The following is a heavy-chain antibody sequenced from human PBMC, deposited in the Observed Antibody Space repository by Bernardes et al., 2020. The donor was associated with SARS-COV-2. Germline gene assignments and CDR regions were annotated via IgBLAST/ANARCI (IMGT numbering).Heavy chain of an antibody. Sequence: SETLSLTCAVYGGSFSGYYWSWIRQPPGKGLEWIGEINHSGSTNYNPSLKSRVTISVDTSKNQLSLKLSSVTAADTAVYYCARAGYSSGWYGSHWYFDLWGRGTLVTVSS. CDR1: GGSFSGYY. J-gene: IGHJ2*01. CDR3: ARAGYSSGWYGSHWYFDL. V-gene: IGHV4-34*01. CDR2: INHSGST. D-gene: IGHD6-19*01.